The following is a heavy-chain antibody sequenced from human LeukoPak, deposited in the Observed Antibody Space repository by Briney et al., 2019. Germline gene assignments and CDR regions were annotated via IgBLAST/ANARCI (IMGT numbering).Heavy chain of an antibody. CDR2: IYHSGST. D-gene: IGHD6-19*01. V-gene: IGHV4-4*02. CDR1: GGSISSSNW. J-gene: IGHJ4*02. CDR3: ARLKGPIAVAGKYFDY. Sequence: PSETLSLTCAVSGGSISSSNWWSWVRQPPGKGLEWSGEIYHSGSTNYNPSLKSRVTISVDKSKNQFSLKLSSVTAADTAVYYCARLKGPIAVAGKYFDYWGQGTLVTVSS.